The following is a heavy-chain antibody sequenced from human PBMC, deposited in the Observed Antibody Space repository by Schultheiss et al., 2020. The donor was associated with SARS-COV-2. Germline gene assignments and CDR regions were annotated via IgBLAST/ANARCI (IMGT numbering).Heavy chain of an antibody. V-gene: IGHV4-4*07. J-gene: IGHJ5*02. CDR3: AKDSPIVVVPAAFPDWFDP. Sequence: SETLSLTCSVSGGSISSYYWSWIRQPAGKGLEWIGRIYTSGSTYYNPSLKSRVTISVDTSKNQFSLKLSSVTAADTAVYYCAKDSPIVVVPAAFPDWFDPWGQGTLVTVSS. CDR1: GGSISSYY. D-gene: IGHD2-2*01. CDR2: IYTSGST.